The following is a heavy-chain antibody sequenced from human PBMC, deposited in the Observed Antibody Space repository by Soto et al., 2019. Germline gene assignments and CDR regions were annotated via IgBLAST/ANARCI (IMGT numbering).Heavy chain of an antibody. CDR1: GFTSSSYG. V-gene: IGHV3-48*02. CDR2: ISSSSSTI. CDR3: ARDHNYYYYYGMDV. J-gene: IGHJ6*02. Sequence: GGSLRLSCAASGFTSSSYGLNWVRQAPGKGLEWVSYISSSSSTIYYADSVKGRFTISRDNAKNSLYLQMNSLRDEDTAVYYCARDHNYYYYYGMDVWGQGTTVTVSS.